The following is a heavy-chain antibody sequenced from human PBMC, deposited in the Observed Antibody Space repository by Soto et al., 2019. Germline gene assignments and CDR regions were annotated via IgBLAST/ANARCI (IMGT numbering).Heavy chain of an antibody. V-gene: IGHV3-15*01. Sequence: GGSLRLSCAASGLSFSKAWMNWVRQAPGKGLEWVGRIKSKTDGGTTDYAAPVKGRFTISRDDSKNTLYLQMNSLKTEDTAVYYCTTVGTYCSKANGVCYYHYHAMDVGGQGTTVTVSS. D-gene: IGHD2-8*01. CDR1: GLSFSKAW. CDR2: IKSKTDGGTT. J-gene: IGHJ6*02. CDR3: TTVGTYCSKANGVCYYHYHAMDV.